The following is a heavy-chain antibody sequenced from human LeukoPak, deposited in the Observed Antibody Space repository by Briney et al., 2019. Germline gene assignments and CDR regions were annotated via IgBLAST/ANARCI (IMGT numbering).Heavy chain of an antibody. CDR2: ISSSSSYI. J-gene: IGHJ4*02. CDR1: GFTFSSYS. D-gene: IGHD6-13*01. CDR3: ARDPDVAAAGTN. Sequence: SGGSLLLSCAASGFTFSSYSMNWVRPAPGKGLEWVSSISSSSSYIYYADSVKGRFTISRDNAKNSLYLQMNSLRAEDTAVYYCARDPDVAAAGTNWGQGTLVTVSS. V-gene: IGHV3-21*01.